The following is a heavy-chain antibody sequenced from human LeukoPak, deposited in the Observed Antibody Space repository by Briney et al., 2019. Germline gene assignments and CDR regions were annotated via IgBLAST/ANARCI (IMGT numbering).Heavy chain of an antibody. CDR2: MSISGST. D-gene: IGHD3-16*01. J-gene: IGHJ4*02. Sequence: SETLSLTCTVSGGSISSYYWTWIRQPAGKGLEWIGRMSISGSTNYNPSLKSRVTMSVDTSKNQFSLKLTSVTAADTAVYYCARANRGSHDYWGQGTLVTVSS. V-gene: IGHV4-4*07. CDR1: GGSISSYY. CDR3: ARANRGSHDY.